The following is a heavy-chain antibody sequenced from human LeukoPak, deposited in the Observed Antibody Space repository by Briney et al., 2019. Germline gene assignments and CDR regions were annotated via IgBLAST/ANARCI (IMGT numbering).Heavy chain of an antibody. CDR3: ARGGKRPNWFDP. CDR1: GGSISSSSYY. CDR2: IYYSGST. J-gene: IGHJ5*02. Sequence: SETLSLTCTFSGGSISSSSYYWGWIRQPPGKGLEWIGSIYYSGSTYYNPSLKSRVTISVDTSKNQFSLKLSSVTAADTAVYYCARGGKRPNWFDPWGQGTLVTVSS. D-gene: IGHD1-26*01. V-gene: IGHV4-39*01.